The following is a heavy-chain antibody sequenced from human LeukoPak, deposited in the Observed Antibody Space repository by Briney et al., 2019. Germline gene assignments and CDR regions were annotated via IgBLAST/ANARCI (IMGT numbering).Heavy chain of an antibody. V-gene: IGHV3-23*01. CDR1: GFTFSTYG. CDR2: ITGSGGRT. CDR3: ARTTEGGYIGYFYYYYMDV. J-gene: IGHJ6*03. D-gene: IGHD1-1*01. Sequence: GGSLRLSCEVSGFTFSTYGMSWVRQAPGKGLEWVSAITGSGGRTYYADSVKGRFTISRDNSRDRLYLETNSLRAEDTAVYYCARTTEGGYIGYFYYYYMDVWGKGTTVTISS.